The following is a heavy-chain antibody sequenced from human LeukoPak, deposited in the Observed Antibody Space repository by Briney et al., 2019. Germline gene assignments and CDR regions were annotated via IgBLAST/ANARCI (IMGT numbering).Heavy chain of an antibody. D-gene: IGHD6-19*01. CDR2: IKSKTDGGTT. CDR1: GFTFSNAW. CDR3: TTGFYSSGCFDY. J-gene: IGHJ4*02. V-gene: IGHV3-15*01. Sequence: KPGGSLRLSCAASGFTFSNAWMSWVRQAPGKGLEWVGRIKSKTDGGTTDYAAPVKGRFTISRDGSKNTLYLQMNSLKTEDTAVYYCTTGFYSSGCFDYWGQGTLVTVSS.